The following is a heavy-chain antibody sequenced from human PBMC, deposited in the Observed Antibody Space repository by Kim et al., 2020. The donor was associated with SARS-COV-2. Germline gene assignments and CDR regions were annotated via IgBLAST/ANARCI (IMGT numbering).Heavy chain of an antibody. J-gene: IGHJ6*02. CDR2: INHSGGL. Sequence: SETLSLTCAVYGGSFSGYSWNWIRQPPGKGLEWIGEINHSGGLNHTPSLKSRVPISMDTSKNQFSLKVTSVTAADTAFYYCARGRAGIVPSPILGIGPHYDYFTMDVWGHGTTVTVSS. D-gene: IGHD7-27*01. CDR1: GGSFSGYS. CDR3: ARGRAGIVPSPILGIGPHYDYFTMDV. V-gene: IGHV4-34*01.